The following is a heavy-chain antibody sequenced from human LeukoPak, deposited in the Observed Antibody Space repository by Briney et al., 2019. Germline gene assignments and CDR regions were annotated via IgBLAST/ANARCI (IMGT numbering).Heavy chain of an antibody. CDR2: IYPGDSYT. Sequence: GESLKISCKGFGYSFPSYWIGWVRQMPGKGLEWMWIIYPGDSYTRYRPSFQAPVTIPAEQSISTAYLQWSSLKAPDTAMYYCARTAVAGTGGWYIDLWGHGTLVTVSS. J-gene: IGHJ2*01. CDR1: GYSFPSYW. CDR3: ARTAVAGTGGWYIDL. D-gene: IGHD6-19*01. V-gene: IGHV5-51*01.